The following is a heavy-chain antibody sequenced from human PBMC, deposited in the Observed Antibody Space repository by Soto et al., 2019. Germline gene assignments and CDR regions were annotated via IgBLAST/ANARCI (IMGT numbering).Heavy chain of an antibody. CDR1: GFTFSSST. D-gene: IGHD3-10*01. J-gene: IGHJ4*02. CDR3: ARDIGEMSAV. CDR2: ISSSSSYI. V-gene: IGHV3-21*06. Sequence: XGSLGLSCTGSGFTFSSSTMTWVRQGPGKGLEWVSSISSSSSYIYFADSLKGRFTISRDNAKNSLYLQMNSLRAEDTAVYYCARDIGEMSAVWGQGTQVTVSS.